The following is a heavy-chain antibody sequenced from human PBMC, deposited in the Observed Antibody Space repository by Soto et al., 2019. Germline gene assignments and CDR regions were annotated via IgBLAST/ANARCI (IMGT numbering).Heavy chain of an antibody. J-gene: IGHJ3*02. CDR1: GGSISSSNW. CDR2: IYHSGST. CDR3: ARVLGNDAFDI. D-gene: IGHD3-3*02. V-gene: IGHV4-4*02. Sequence: QVQLQESGPGLVKPSGTLSLTCAVSGGSISSSNWWSWVRQPPGKGLEWIGEIYHSGSTNYNPSLKXRXTXSXXKSKNQFSLKLSSVTAADTAVYYCARVLGNDAFDIWGQGTVVTVSS.